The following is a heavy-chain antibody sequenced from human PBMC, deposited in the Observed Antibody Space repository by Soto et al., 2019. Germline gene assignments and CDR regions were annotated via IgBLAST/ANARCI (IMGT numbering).Heavy chain of an antibody. J-gene: IGHJ4*02. CDR1: GXIFSNYV. CDR2: IDNSGAGT. D-gene: IGHD2-15*01. Sequence: LRLSFAASGXIFSNYVMTWVRQTPGKGLQWVSAIDNSGAGTWYTDSVKGRFTISRDNSKNTLYLQVSGLRAEDTAFYYCARYCGASSCYSGFDFWGRGTLVTVSS. CDR3: ARYCGASSCYSGFDF. V-gene: IGHV3-23*01.